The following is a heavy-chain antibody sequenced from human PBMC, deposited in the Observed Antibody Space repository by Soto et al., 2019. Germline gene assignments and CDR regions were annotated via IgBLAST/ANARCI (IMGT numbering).Heavy chain of an antibody. J-gene: IGHJ6*02. CDR3: ARWPQPRYTADPYAVDV. D-gene: IGHD3-16*02. CDR2: IVPSLDTT. V-gene: IGHV1-69*11. Sequence: QVHLVQSGTEVKKPGSSVKVSCKASGGTFSSSGFSWVRQAPGQGLEWMGMIVPSLDTTNYAQKCQARVTITAEEVTSTAYMELRSLRSEDTAVYYCARWPQPRYTADPYAVDVWGQGTRVIVSS. CDR1: GGTFSSSG.